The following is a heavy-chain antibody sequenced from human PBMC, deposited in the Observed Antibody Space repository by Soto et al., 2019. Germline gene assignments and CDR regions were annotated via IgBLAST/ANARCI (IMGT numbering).Heavy chain of an antibody. CDR2: IYYSGST. D-gene: IGHD6-13*01. CDR3: ARRERAAGTDWWFEP. CDR1: GGTMYIRGGD. V-gene: IGHV4-39*01. Sequence: LGSTACGGTMYIRGGDGALKQQPPGKGLEWIGSIYYSGSTYYSPSLKSRVTISVDTSKNQFSLKLSSVTAADTAVYYCARRERAAGTDWWFEPWGQGNLVIVS. J-gene: IGHJ5*02.